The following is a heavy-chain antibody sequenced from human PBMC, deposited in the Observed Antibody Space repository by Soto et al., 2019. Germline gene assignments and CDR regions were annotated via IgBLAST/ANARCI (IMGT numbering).Heavy chain of an antibody. Sequence: EVQLVQSGAEVKKPGESLKISCKGSGYSFTTYWIGWVRQMPGKGLEWMGIIYPSDSDSTYSPSFRGQVTFSVDKSINTPYLQGSSLKASDTAMYYCASSTGGTIRSWGQGTLVTVSS. V-gene: IGHV5-51*01. J-gene: IGHJ5*02. CDR1: GYSFTTYW. CDR2: IYPSDSDS. CDR3: ASSTGGTIRS. D-gene: IGHD3-16*01.